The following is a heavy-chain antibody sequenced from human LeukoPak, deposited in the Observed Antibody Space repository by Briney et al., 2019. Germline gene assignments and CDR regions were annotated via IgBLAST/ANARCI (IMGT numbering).Heavy chain of an antibody. CDR1: GGSISSSSYY. CDR3: ATYSGRNPYYFDY. J-gene: IGHJ4*02. D-gene: IGHD1-26*01. Sequence: SETLSLTCTVSGGSISSSSYYWGWIRQPPGKGLEWIGSIYYSGSTYYNPSLKSRVTISVDTSKNQFSLKLSSVTAADTAVYYCATYSGRNPYYFDYWGQGTLVTVSS. V-gene: IGHV4-39*07. CDR2: IYYSGST.